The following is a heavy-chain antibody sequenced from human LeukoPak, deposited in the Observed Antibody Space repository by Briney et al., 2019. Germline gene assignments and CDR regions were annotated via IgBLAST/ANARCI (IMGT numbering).Heavy chain of an antibody. J-gene: IGHJ4*02. D-gene: IGHD3-3*01. CDR3: AREGNYDFWSGYYKPGL. CDR2: IYYSGST. CDR1: GGSISSGDYY. V-gene: IGHV4-30-4*08. Sequence: SETLSLTCTVSGGSISSGDYYWSWIRQPPGKGLGWIGYIYYSGSTYYNPSLKSRVTISVDTSKNQFSLKLSSVTAADTAVYYCAREGNYDFWSGYYKPGLWGQGTLVTVSS.